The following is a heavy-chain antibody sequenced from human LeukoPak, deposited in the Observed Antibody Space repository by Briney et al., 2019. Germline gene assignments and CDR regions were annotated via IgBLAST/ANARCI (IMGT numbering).Heavy chain of an antibody. V-gene: IGHV3-23*01. J-gene: IGHJ3*01. CDR1: GFTFSNYA. CDR2: IYGSRAYT. D-gene: IGHD4-17*01. Sequence: TGGALRLSCAASGFTFSNYAMSWVRQAPGKGLEWVSVIYGSRAYTYYTDSVKGRFTISRDNTKNTVYLQMNSLRAEDTAVYFCTKDTVFDLWGQGTMVTVPS. CDR3: TKDTVFDL.